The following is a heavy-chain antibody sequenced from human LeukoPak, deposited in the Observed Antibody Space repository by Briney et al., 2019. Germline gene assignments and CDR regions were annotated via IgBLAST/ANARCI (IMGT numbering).Heavy chain of an antibody. CDR3: ARDPWGGLAPYDY. J-gene: IGHJ4*02. CDR2: IIPIFGTA. Sequence: SVRVSCKASGGTFSSYAISWVRQAPGQGLEWMGGIIPIFGTANYAQKFQGRVTITADESTSTAYMELSSLRSEDTAVYYCARDPWGGLAPYDYWGQGTLVTVSS. CDR1: GGTFSSYA. D-gene: IGHD3-16*01. V-gene: IGHV1-69*13.